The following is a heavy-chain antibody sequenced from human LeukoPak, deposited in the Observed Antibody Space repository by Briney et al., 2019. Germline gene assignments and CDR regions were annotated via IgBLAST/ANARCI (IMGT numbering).Heavy chain of an antibody. J-gene: IGHJ4*02. Sequence: ASVKVSCKASGYTFTSYDINWVRQATGQGLEWMGWMNPNSGNTDYAQKFQGRVTMTRNTSISTAYMELSSLRSEDTAVYYCARENHIAAAPLRYWGQGTLVTVP. CDR3: ARENHIAAAPLRY. V-gene: IGHV1-8*01. CDR2: MNPNSGNT. CDR1: GYTFTSYD. D-gene: IGHD6-13*01.